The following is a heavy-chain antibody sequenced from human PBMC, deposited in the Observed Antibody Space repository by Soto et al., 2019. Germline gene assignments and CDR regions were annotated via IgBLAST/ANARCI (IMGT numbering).Heavy chain of an antibody. CDR2: ISYNGKYE. V-gene: IGHV3-30*04. CDR1: GFTFSTYT. CDR3: ATTPGGAAY. J-gene: IGHJ4*02. Sequence: QVHLVESGGGVVQPGRSLRLSCAASGFTFSTYTMHWVRQAPGKGLEWVADISYNGKYEYYADSAKGRFTISRDNSKSTLYLQMNSLTPEDTAVYYCATTPGGAAYWGQGTLVTVSS. D-gene: IGHD2-15*01.